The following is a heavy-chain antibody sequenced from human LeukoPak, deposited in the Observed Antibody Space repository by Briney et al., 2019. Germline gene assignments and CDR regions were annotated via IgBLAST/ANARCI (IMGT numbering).Heavy chain of an antibody. V-gene: IGHV3-30*18. Sequence: GGSLRLSCAASGFTFSSYGMHWVRQAPGKGLEGVAVISYDGSNKYYADSVKGRFTISRDNSKNTLYLQMNSLRAEDTAVYYCAKDRNAFDIAAAGVFDYWGQGTLVTVSS. CDR1: GFTFSSYG. CDR2: ISYDGSNK. J-gene: IGHJ4*02. D-gene: IGHD6-13*01. CDR3: AKDRNAFDIAAAGVFDY.